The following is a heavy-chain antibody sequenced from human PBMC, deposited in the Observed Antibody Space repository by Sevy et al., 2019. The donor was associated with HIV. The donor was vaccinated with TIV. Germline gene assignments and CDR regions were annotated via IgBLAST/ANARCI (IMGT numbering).Heavy chain of an antibody. J-gene: IGHJ4*02. CDR1: GITFSSAW. CDR2: IKSETDGGAA. CDR3: TTDLGFYSSK. D-gene: IGHD4-4*01. Sequence: GGSLRLSSAASGITFSSAWMSWVRLVPGKGLEWLGRIKSETDGGAADYAAAVKGRFTISRDDSKETLYLQLNSLKTEDTAVYYCTTDLGFYSSKWGQGTLVTVSS. V-gene: IGHV3-15*01.